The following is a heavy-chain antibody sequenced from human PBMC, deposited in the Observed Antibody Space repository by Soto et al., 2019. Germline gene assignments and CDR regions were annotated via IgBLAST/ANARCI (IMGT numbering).Heavy chain of an antibody. Sequence: QITLKESGPTLVKPTQTLTQTGTFSGFSLSTSGVGVGWIRQPPGKALEWLALIYWDDDKRYSPSLKSRLTITKDTSKNQVVLTMTNMDPVDTTTYYCALSLPTAGSFDYWGQGTLVTVSS. D-gene: IGHD6-13*01. V-gene: IGHV2-5*02. CDR1: GFSLSTSGVG. CDR2: IYWDDDK. J-gene: IGHJ4*02. CDR3: ALSLPTAGSFDY.